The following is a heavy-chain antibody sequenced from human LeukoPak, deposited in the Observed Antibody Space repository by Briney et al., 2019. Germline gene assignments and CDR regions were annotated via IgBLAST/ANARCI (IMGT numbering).Heavy chain of an antibody. V-gene: IGHV1-18*01. D-gene: IGHD3-10*01. CDR1: GYTFDIFG. CDR3: AREKGRGYFDY. J-gene: IGHJ4*02. CDR2: ISTYNGNT. Sequence: ASVKVSCKTSGYTFDIFGISWVRQAPGQGLEWLGWISTYNGNTNYTQNLQGRITVIADASSTTVYMELRSLTYEDTAVYYCAREKGRGYFDYWGQGTLVTVSS.